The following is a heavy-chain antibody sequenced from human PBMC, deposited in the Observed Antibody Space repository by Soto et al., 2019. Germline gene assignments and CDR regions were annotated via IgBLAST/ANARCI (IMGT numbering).Heavy chain of an antibody. D-gene: IGHD2-2*01. CDR3: ATALGCRSTSCTLDY. Sequence: QVQLVQSGAEVKKPGSSVKVSCTASGGTFGSYAFSWVRQAPGQGLEWMGGIIPVSGAAHYAQKFQGRVTITADESTSTDYMELSSLSSQDTAVYYCATALGCRSTSCTLDYWGQGTRVIVSS. CDR1: GGTFGSYA. V-gene: IGHV1-69*01. J-gene: IGHJ4*02. CDR2: IIPVSGAA.